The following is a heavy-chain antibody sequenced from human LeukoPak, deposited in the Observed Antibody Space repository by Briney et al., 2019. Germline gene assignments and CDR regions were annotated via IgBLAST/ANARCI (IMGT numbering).Heavy chain of an antibody. V-gene: IGHV1-2*02. CDR1: GYTFTGYY. Sequence: ASVKVSCKASGYTFTGYYIHWLRQAPGQGLEWMGWINPNGGGTKYAQKFQGRVTVTGDTSINTAYLELSRLKSDDTAAYFCARDPYYTNSFDYWGQGTLVTVSS. CDR3: ARDPYYTNSFDY. CDR2: INPNGGGT. D-gene: IGHD1-26*01. J-gene: IGHJ4*02.